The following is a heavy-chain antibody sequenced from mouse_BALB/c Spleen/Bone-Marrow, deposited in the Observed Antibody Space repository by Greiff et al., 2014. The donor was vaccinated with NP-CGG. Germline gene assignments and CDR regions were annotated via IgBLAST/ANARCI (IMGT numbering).Heavy chain of an antibody. Sequence: EVKLVESGGGLVQPGGSLRLSCATSGFTFTDYYMSWVRQPPGKALEWLGFIRNKANGYTTEYSASVKGRFTISRDNSQSILYLQMNTLISEDSATYYCARDRTTATLYWYFDVWGAGTTVTVSS. CDR1: GFTFTDYY. CDR3: ARDRTTATLYWYFDV. D-gene: IGHD1-2*01. V-gene: IGHV7-3*02. J-gene: IGHJ1*01. CDR2: IRNKANGYTT.